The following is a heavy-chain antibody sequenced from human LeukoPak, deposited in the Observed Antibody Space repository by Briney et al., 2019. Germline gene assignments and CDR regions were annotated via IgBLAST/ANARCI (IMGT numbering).Heavy chain of an antibody. D-gene: IGHD2-15*01. CDR3: ARAPLAYPLRFDP. CDR2: INHSGST. V-gene: IGHV4-34*01. J-gene: IGHJ5*02. Sequence: SETLSLTCAVYGGSFSGYYWSWIRQPPGKGLEWIGEINHSGSTNYNPSLKSRVTISVDTSKNQFSLKLSSVTAADTAVYYCARAPLAYPLRFDPWGQGTLVTVSS. CDR1: GGSFSGYY.